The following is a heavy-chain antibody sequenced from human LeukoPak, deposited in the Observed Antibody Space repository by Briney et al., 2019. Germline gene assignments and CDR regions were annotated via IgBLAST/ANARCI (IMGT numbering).Heavy chain of an antibody. CDR2: LNDDGSST. CDR1: GFTFSNFY. CDR3: ASSQSGYFVQ. Sequence: GGSLRLSCAASGFTFSNFYMHWVRQAPGKGQVWVSRLNDDGSSTNYADSVKGRFTISRDNAKNTLYLQMNSLRAEDTAAYFCASSQSGYFVQWGQGTLVTVSS. J-gene: IGHJ4*02. D-gene: IGHD3-9*01. V-gene: IGHV3-74*01.